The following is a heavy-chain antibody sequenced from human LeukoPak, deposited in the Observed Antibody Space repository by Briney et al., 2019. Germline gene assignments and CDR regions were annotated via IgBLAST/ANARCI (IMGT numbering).Heavy chain of an antibody. CDR3: ARVPPYYGPEAWFDY. J-gene: IGHJ4*02. CDR1: GYTFTGYY. V-gene: IGHV1-18*04. D-gene: IGHD3-10*01. Sequence: ASVKVSCKASGYTFTGYYMHWVRQAPGQGLEWMGWISAYNGNTNYAQKLQGRVTMTTDTSTSTAYMELRSLRSDDTAVYYCARVPPYYGPEAWFDYWGQGTLVTVSS. CDR2: ISAYNGNT.